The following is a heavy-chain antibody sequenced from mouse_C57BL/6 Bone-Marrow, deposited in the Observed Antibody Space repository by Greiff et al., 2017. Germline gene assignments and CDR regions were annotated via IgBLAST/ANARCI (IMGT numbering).Heavy chain of an antibody. CDR2: IGRENGDI. J-gene: IGHJ4*01. CDR1: GFNIKDDY. D-gene: IGHD2-3*01. Sequence: EVQLLESGAEFVRPGASVKLSCTASGFNIKDDYMHWVKQRPEQGLEWIGWIGRENGDIEYASKFQGRATITADTASNTAYLQLSSLTSEDTAVYYCTIYDGYYKAMDYWGQGTSVTVSS. CDR3: TIYDGYYKAMDY. V-gene: IGHV14-4*01.